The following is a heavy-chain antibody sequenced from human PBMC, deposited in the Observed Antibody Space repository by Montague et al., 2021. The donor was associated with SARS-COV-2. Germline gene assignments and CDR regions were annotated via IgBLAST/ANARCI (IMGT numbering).Heavy chain of an antibody. V-gene: IGHV4-39*07. CDR1: GDSVSNDRYY. Sequence: SETLSLTCTVSGDSVSNDRYYWGWIRQSPGKGLEWIGTIYFLGNTYYSPSLKSRVTMSVDTSKNQLSLKLSSVTAADTAVYYCARIWYSSGYQGIYYFDYWGQGTLVTVSS. D-gene: IGHD3-22*01. CDR3: ARIWYSSGYQGIYYFDY. J-gene: IGHJ4*02. CDR2: IYFLGNT.